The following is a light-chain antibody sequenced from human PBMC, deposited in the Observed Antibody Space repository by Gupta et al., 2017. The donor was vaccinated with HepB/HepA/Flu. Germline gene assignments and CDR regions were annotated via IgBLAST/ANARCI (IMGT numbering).Light chain of an antibody. J-gene: IGLJ3*02. V-gene: IGLV2-23*02. CDR1: SSDFEHYNL. CDR2: EVT. CDR3: CSYAGSGLNWG. Sequence: QSALTQPASVSGSPGQSIPISCTGTSSDFEHYNLVSWYQQHPGKAPKLMIYEVTKRPSGVSDRFSGSKSDNTASLTICGLQAEDEADYYCCSYAGSGLNWGFGGGTKLTVL.